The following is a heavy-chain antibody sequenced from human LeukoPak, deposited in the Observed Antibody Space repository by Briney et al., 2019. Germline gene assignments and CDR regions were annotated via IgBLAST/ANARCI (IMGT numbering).Heavy chain of an antibody. Sequence: ASVKVSCKASGYTFTSYDINWVRQATGQGLEWMGWMNPNSGNTGYAQKFQGRVTITRNTSISTAYMELSSLRSEDTVVYYCARDLGYYDSSGYYYPDYWGQGTLVTVSS. CDR3: ARDLGYYDSSGYYYPDY. CDR2: MNPNSGNT. D-gene: IGHD3-22*01. J-gene: IGHJ4*02. V-gene: IGHV1-8*03. CDR1: GYTFTSYD.